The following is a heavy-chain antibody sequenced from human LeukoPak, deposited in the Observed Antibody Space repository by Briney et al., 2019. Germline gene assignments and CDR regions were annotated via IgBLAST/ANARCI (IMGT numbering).Heavy chain of an antibody. Sequence: GESLKIYCKGSGYSFTSLWIGWVRQMPGKGLEWMGIIYPDDSETIYSPSFQGQVTFSVDKSITTAYLHWSSLKASDTAMFYCERLYYDVSGYFDYGGQGTLVTVSS. J-gene: IGHJ4*02. V-gene: IGHV5-51*01. D-gene: IGHD3-22*01. CDR3: ERLYYDVSGYFDY. CDR1: GYSFTSLW. CDR2: IYPDDSET.